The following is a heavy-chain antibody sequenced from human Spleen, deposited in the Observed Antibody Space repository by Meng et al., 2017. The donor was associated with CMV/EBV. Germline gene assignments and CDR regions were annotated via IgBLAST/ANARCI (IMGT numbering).Heavy chain of an antibody. Sequence: ESLKISCAASGFTFSSYSMNWVRQPPGKGLEWIGSIYYSGITYYNPSLKSRVTISVDTAKNQFSLKLSSVTAADTAVYYCARGGSSSSLGRLYYYYGMDVWGQGTTVTVSS. CDR1: GFTFSSYS. CDR3: ARGGSSSSLGRLYYYYGMDV. J-gene: IGHJ6*02. D-gene: IGHD6-6*01. CDR2: IYYSGIT. V-gene: IGHV4-39*07.